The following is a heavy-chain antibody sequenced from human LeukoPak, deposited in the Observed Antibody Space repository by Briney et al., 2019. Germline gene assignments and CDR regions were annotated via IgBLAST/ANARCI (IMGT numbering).Heavy chain of an antibody. D-gene: IGHD3-10*01. Sequence: GASVKVSCKASGGSFRTYPISWVRQAPGQGLEWMEGLTQFFRRTNYTQKFQGRLTITTDESSSTAYMELSDLRSDDTAVYYCATSESGRSWDWFAPWGQGTLVTVSS. V-gene: IGHV1-69*05. CDR3: ATSESGRSWDWFAP. CDR1: GGSFRTYP. J-gene: IGHJ5*02. CDR2: LTQFFRRT.